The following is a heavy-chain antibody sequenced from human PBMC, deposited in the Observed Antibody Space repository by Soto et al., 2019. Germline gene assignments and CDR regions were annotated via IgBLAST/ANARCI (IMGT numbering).Heavy chain of an antibody. V-gene: IGHV3-30-3*01. D-gene: IGHD2-21*01. CDR1: GFTFSSYV. CDR3: AREIAYTFDY. CDR2: ISYDGSNK. Sequence: GGSLRLSCAASGFTFSSYVMHWVRQAPGKGLEWVAVISYDGSNKYYADSVKGRFTISRDNSKNTLYLQMNSLRAEDTAVYYCAREIAYTFDYWGQGTLVTVSS. J-gene: IGHJ4*02.